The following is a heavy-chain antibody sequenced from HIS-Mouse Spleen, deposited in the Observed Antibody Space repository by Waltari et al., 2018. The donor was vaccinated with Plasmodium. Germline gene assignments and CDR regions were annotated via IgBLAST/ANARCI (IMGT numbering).Heavy chain of an antibody. V-gene: IGHV3-30*18. J-gene: IGHJ5*02. Sequence: VQLVASGGGVVQPGRSLRLSCAASGFTFSSHGMPWVRQAPGKGLEWVAVISYDGSNKYYADSVKGRFTISRDNSENTLYLQMNSLRAEDTAVYYCAKDGWGKGSGGNWFDPWGQGTLVTVSS. CDR1: GFTFSSHG. CDR2: ISYDGSNK. CDR3: AKDGWGKGSGGNWFDP. D-gene: IGHD7-27*01.